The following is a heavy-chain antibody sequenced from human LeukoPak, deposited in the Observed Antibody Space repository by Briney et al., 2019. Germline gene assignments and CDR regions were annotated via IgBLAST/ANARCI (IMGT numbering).Heavy chain of an antibody. CDR3: ARDGSSWDPDDAFDI. Sequence: ASVKVSCKASGYTFTDYYMHWVRQAPGQGLEWMGWINPNSGGTNYAQKFQGRVTMTRDTSISTAYMELSRLRSDDTAVYYCARDGSSWDPDDAFDIWGQGTMVTVSS. V-gene: IGHV1-2*02. J-gene: IGHJ3*02. CDR2: INPNSGGT. D-gene: IGHD6-13*01. CDR1: GYTFTDYY.